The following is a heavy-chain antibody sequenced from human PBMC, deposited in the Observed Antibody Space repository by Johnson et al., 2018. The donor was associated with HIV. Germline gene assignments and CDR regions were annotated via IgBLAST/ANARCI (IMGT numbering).Heavy chain of an antibody. CDR3: AKASSNSNCDAVDI. V-gene: IGHV3-7*03. J-gene: IGHJ3*02. Sequence: VQLVESGGGVVQPGRSLRLSCAASGFTFSSYWMSWVRQAPGKGLEWVANIKQDGSEKYYVDSVKGRFIISRDNSMNRLYLQMNSMSAEDTAVYYCAKASSNSNCDAVDIWGHGTMVTVSS. CDR2: IKQDGSEK. D-gene: IGHD6-13*01. CDR1: GFTFSSYW.